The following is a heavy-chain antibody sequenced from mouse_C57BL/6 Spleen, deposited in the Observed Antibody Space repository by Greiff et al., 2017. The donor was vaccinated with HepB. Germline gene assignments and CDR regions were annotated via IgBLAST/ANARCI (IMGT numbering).Heavy chain of an antibody. CDR1: GFTFSSYG. Sequence: EVHLVESGGDLVKPGGSMKLSCAASGFTFSSYGMSWVRQTPDKRLEWVATISSGGSYTYYPDSVKGRFTISRDNAKNTLYLQLSSLKSEDTAMYYCARHRFTTVVEGSFAYGGQGTLVTVSA. CDR3: ARHRFTTVVEGSFAY. D-gene: IGHD1-1*01. V-gene: IGHV5-6*01. CDR2: ISSGGSYT. J-gene: IGHJ3*01.